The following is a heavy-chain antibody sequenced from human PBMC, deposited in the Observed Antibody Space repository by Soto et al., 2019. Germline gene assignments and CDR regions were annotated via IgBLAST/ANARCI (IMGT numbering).Heavy chain of an antibody. J-gene: IGHJ4*02. CDR2: INPNGGST. D-gene: IGHD2-21*01. CDR3: ARGLYSGDK. Sequence: QVRLVQSGAEVKKPGASVKVSCKASGYIFTNYYIHWVRQAPGQGLVWLAIINPNGGSTNCAQELQGRITLTRDTSTSKVYMGLGSLKSEDTAVYYCARGLYSGDKWGQGTLVTVSS. V-gene: IGHV1-46*01. CDR1: GYIFTNYY.